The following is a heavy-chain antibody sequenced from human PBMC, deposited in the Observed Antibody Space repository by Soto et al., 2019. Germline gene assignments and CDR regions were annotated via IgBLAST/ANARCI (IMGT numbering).Heavy chain of an antibody. CDR1: GGTFSTYA. J-gene: IGHJ6*02. D-gene: IGHD2-15*01. CDR2: IIPFFATT. CDR3: VRSARAARLPWYQYSGMDV. Sequence: QVQLVQSGAEVKKPGSSVKVSCMPSGGTFSTYALSWVRQAPGQGPESMGGIIPFFATTNSSKKFQDRVTISAEESTSTAHMELSSLRSEDTAVYYCVRSARAARLPWYQYSGMDVWGQGTTVTVSS. V-gene: IGHV1-69*01.